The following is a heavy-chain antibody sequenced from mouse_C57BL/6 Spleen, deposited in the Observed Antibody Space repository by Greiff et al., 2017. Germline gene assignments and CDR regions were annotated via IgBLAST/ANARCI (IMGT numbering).Heavy chain of an antibody. J-gene: IGHJ1*03. CDR1: GYTFTDYY. D-gene: IGHD2-1*01. CDR3: ARRRIYYGIERYFDV. CDR2: INPNNGGT. V-gene: IGHV1-26*01. Sequence: EVQLQQSGPELVKPGASVKISCKASGYTFTDYYMNWVKQSHGKSLEWIGDINPNNGGTSYTKKFKGKATLTVDKSSSTAYMELRSLTSEDSAVYYCARRRIYYGIERYFDVWGTGTTVTVSS.